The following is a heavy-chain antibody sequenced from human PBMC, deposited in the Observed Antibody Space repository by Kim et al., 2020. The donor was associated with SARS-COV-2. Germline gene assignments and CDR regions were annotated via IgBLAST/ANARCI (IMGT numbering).Heavy chain of an antibody. V-gene: IGHV1-69*13. J-gene: IGHJ6*02. CDR3: ARAFGVVTNYYYYGMDV. Sequence: SVKVSCKASGGTFSSYAISWVRQAPGQGLEWMGGIIPIFGTTNYAQKFQGRVTITADESTSTAYMELSSLRSEDTAVYYCARAFGVVTNYYYYGMDVWGQGTTVTVSS. CDR2: IIPIFGTT. D-gene: IGHD3-3*01. CDR1: GGTFSSYA.